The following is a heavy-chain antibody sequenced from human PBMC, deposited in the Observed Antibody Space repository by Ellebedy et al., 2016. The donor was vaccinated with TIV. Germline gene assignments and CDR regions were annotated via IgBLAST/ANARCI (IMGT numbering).Heavy chain of an antibody. CDR3: ARVGPTGQVGATSSDY. J-gene: IGHJ4*02. CDR1: GYTFTSYD. Sequence: AASVKVSCKASGYTFTSYDINWVRQATGQGLEWMGWMNPNTAYTGYGQKFQGRVTLTRNTTINTAYMELSSLRSEDSAVYYCARVGPTGQVGATSSDYWGQGTLVTVSS. D-gene: IGHD1-26*01. CDR2: MNPNTAYT. V-gene: IGHV1-8*01.